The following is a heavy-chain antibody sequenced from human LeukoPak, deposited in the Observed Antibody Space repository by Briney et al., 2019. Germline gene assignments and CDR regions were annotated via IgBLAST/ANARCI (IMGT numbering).Heavy chain of an antibody. CDR2: ISGSGGST. V-gene: IGHV3-23*01. Sequence: GGSLRLSCAASGFTFSSYAMSWVRQAPGKGLEWVSAISGSGGSTYYADSVKGRFTLSSGNSNKTLYLQMNSLRAEDTAVYYCAKGGGSNYGWFDYWGQGTLVTVSS. CDR1: GFTFSSYA. CDR3: AKGGGSNYGWFDY. J-gene: IGHJ4*02. D-gene: IGHD5-18*01.